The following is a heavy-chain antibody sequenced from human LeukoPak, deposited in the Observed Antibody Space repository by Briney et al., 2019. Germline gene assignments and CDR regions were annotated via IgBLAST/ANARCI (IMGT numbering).Heavy chain of an antibody. Sequence: GASVKVSCKASGYTFTGYYMHWVRQAPGQGLEWMGWISPNNGGTNYAQKFQGRVTMTRDTSISTAYLELSSLRSDDTAVYYCARGGGSSFFDYWGQGTLVTVSS. D-gene: IGHD2-15*01. CDR2: ISPNNGGT. V-gene: IGHV1-2*02. CDR3: ARGGGSSFFDY. CDR1: GYTFTGYY. J-gene: IGHJ4*02.